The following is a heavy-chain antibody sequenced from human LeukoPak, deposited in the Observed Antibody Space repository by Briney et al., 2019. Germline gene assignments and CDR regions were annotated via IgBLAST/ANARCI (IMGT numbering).Heavy chain of an antibody. J-gene: IGHJ6*02. CDR3: ARVSLGPMYYYDSSGNYGMDV. D-gene: IGHD3-22*01. Sequence: PSETLSLTCTVSGGSISSHYWSWIRQPPGKGLEWIGYIYYSGSTNYNPSLKSRVTISVDTSKNQFSLKLSSVTAADTAVYYCARVSLGPMYYYDSSGNYGMDVWGQGTTVTVSS. CDR1: GGSISSHY. CDR2: IYYSGST. V-gene: IGHV4-59*11.